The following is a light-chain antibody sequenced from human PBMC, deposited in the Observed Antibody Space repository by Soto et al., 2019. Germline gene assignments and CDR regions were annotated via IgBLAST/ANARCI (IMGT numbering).Light chain of an antibody. J-gene: IGKJ1*01. CDR1: QSVSIN. CDR3: QHYISWPRTWT. V-gene: IGKV3-15*01. Sequence: IVMTQYPALVSVSPEERATLSCRTSQSVSINVAWYQQKPGQAPRLLIYGASTRATGIPARFSGSGSGTEFTLPISSLQSEAVAVYLCQHYISWPRTWTLGQGTKVDIK. CDR2: GAS.